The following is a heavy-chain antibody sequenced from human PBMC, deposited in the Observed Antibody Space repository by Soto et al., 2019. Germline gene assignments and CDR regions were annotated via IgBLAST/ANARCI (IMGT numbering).Heavy chain of an antibody. CDR2: INHSGST. CDR3: ARRPPRIAAPGSYYYGMDV. J-gene: IGHJ6*02. CDR1: GGSFSGYY. V-gene: IGHV4-34*01. Sequence: SETLSLTCAVYGGSFSGYYWSWIRQPPGKGLEWIGEINHSGSTNYNPSLKSRVTISVDTSKNQFSLKLSSATAADTAVYYCARRPPRIAAPGSYYYGMDVWGQGTTVTVSS. D-gene: IGHD6-13*01.